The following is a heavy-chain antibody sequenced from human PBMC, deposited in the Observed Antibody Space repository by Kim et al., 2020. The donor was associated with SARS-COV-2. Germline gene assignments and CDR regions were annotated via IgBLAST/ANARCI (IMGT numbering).Heavy chain of an antibody. V-gene: IGHV3-11*01. D-gene: IGHD6-19*01. CDR3: SKGIAVAGTGFDY. Sequence: SADAVKGRFTISRDNARNSLCLQMNSRRAEYTAVYYCSKGIAVAGTGFDYWGQGTLVTVSS. J-gene: IGHJ4*02.